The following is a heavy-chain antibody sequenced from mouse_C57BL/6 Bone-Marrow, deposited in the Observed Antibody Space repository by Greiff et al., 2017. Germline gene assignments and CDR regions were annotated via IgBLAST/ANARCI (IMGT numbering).Heavy chain of an antibody. CDR3: ASSPRSSSGLFAY. J-gene: IGHJ3*01. D-gene: IGHD3-2*02. CDR2: IWGVGST. CDR1: GFSLTSYG. Sequence: VQLQESGPGLVAPSQSLSITCTVSGFSLTSYGVDWVRQSPGKGLEWLGVIWGVGSTNYNSALKSRLSISKDNSKGQVFLKMNSLQADDTAMYYCASSPRSSSGLFAYWGQGTLVTVSA. V-gene: IGHV2-6*01.